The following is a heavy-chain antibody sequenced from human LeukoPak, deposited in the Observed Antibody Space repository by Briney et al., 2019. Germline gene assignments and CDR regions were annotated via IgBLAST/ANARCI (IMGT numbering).Heavy chain of an antibody. D-gene: IGHD3-10*01. Sequence: PSETLSLTCAVYGGSFSGYYWSWIRQPPGKGLEWIGEINHSGSTNYNPSLKSRVTISVDTSKNQFSLKLSSVTAADTAVYYCARLRVLWFGELSSYFDYWGQETLVTVSS. V-gene: IGHV4-34*01. CDR1: GGSFSGYY. CDR3: ARLRVLWFGELSSYFDY. CDR2: INHSGST. J-gene: IGHJ4*02.